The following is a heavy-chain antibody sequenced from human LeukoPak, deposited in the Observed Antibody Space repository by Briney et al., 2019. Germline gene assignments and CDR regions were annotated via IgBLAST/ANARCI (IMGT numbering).Heavy chain of an antibody. Sequence: SETLSLTCTVSGGSISSYYWSWIRQPAGKGLEWIGRIYTSGSTNYNPSRKSRVTMSVDTSNNQFSLKLNSVTAADTAVYYCARDYDVLTAYPPTQLFDPWGQGTLVTVSS. J-gene: IGHJ5*02. CDR3: ARDYDVLTAYPPTQLFDP. D-gene: IGHD3-9*01. CDR2: IYTSGST. V-gene: IGHV4-4*07. CDR1: GGSISSYY.